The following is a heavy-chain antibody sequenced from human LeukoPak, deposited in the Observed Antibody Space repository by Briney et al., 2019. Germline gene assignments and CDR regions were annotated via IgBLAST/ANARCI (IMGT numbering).Heavy chain of an antibody. CDR1: GYTFTGYY. V-gene: IGHV1-46*01. CDR3: ARDIVVVPAAMSNINPTLYYYYGMDV. D-gene: IGHD2-2*01. Sequence: GASVKVSCKASGYTFTGYYMHWVRQAPGQGLEWMGIINPSGGSTSYAQKFQGRVTMTRDTSTSTVYMELSSLRSEDTAVYYCARDIVVVPAAMSNINPTLYYYYGMDVWGQGTTVTVSS. CDR2: INPSGGST. J-gene: IGHJ6*02.